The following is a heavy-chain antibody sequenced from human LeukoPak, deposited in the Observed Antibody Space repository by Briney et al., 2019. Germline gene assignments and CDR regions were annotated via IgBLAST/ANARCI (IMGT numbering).Heavy chain of an antibody. J-gene: IGHJ4*02. Sequence: PGGSLRLSCAASGFTFSSYAMSWVRQAPGKGLEWVSAISGSGGSAYYADSVKGRFTISRDNSKNTLYLQMNSLRAEDTAVYYCAKSRVTMIVVVNGGYFDYWAQGTLVTVSS. CDR3: AKSRVTMIVVVNGGYFDY. CDR1: GFTFSSYA. CDR2: ISGSGGSA. D-gene: IGHD3-22*01. V-gene: IGHV3-23*01.